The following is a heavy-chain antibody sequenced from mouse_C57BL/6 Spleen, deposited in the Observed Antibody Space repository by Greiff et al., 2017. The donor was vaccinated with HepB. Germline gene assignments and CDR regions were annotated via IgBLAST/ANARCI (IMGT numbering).Heavy chain of an antibody. J-gene: IGHJ4*01. CDR2: IDPNSGGT. V-gene: IGHV1-72*01. CDR3: ARSVYDGYPYYAMDY. CDR1: GYTFTSYW. Sequence: VQLQQPGAELVKPGASVKLSCKASGYTFTSYWMHWVKQRPGRGLEWIGRIDPNSGGTKYNEKFKSKATLTVDKPSSPAYMQLSSLTSEDSAVYYCARSVYDGYPYYAMDYWGQGTSVTVSS. D-gene: IGHD2-3*01.